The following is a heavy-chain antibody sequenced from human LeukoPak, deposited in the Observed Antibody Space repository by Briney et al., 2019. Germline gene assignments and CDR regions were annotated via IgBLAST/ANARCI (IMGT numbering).Heavy chain of an antibody. CDR1: GGSISSYY. CDR2: IYYSGST. J-gene: IGHJ4*02. V-gene: IGHV4-59*08. CDR3: ARGFLYYFDY. Sequence: SENLSLTCTVSGGSISSYYWSWIRQPPGKGLEWIGYIYYSGSTNYNPSLKSRVTISVDTSKNQFSLKLSSVTAADTAVYYCARGFLYYFDYWGQGTLVTVSS.